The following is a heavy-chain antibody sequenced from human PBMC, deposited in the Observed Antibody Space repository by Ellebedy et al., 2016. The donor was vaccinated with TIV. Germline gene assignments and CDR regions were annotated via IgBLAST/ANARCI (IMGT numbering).Heavy chain of an antibody. V-gene: IGHV3-74*01. J-gene: IGHJ4*01. CDR2: INGDGGFT. CDR1: GFTFSRHW. D-gene: IGHD2-21*02. CDR3: STLSDTGY. Sequence: GESLKISCAASGFTFSRHWMHWIRQAPGKGLVWLSRINGDGGFTSHADFVKGRFTISRDNAKNTLYLPMNSLTAQDTAMYYCSTLSDTGYWGHGTLVTVSS.